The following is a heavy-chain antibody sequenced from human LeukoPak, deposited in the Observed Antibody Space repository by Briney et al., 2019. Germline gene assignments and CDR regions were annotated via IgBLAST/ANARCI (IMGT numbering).Heavy chain of an antibody. J-gene: IGHJ3*02. CDR1: GFTFSTYS. CDR3: ARDCAVEWLDSDAFDI. Sequence: GGSLRLSCAASGFTFSTYSMNWVRQAPGKGLEWVSSISSSSSDIQYADSVKGRFTISRDNAKKSLDLQMNSLRAEDTAVYYCARDCAVEWLDSDAFDIWGQGTMVTVSS. CDR2: ISSSSSDI. V-gene: IGHV3-21*01. D-gene: IGHD6-19*01.